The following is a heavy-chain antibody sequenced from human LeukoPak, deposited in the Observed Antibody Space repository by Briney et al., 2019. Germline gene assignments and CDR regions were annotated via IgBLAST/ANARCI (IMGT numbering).Heavy chain of an antibody. CDR1: GFTFSSYG. CDR2: ISYDGSNK. J-gene: IGHJ4*02. Sequence: PAESLRLSCAASGFTFSSYGMHGLRQAPAKGLLGVAGISYDGSNKYYADSVKGRFTISRDNSKNTLYLQMNSLRAEDTAVYYCAKAPRQWLDYVDYWGQGTLVTASS. V-gene: IGHV3-30*18. D-gene: IGHD6-19*01. CDR3: AKAPRQWLDYVDY.